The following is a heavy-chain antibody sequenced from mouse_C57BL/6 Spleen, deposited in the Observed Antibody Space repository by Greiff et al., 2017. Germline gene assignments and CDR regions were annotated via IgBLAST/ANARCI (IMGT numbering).Heavy chain of an antibody. D-gene: IGHD2-3*01. CDR2: IDPSDSYT. CDR1: GYTFTSYW. V-gene: IGHV1-50*01. CDR3: ARRRYDPTEGDY. J-gene: IGHJ4*01. Sequence: QVQLQQPGAELVKPGASVKLSCKASGYTFTSYWMQWVKQRPGQGLEWIGEIDPSDSYTNYNQKFKGKATLTVDTSSSTAYMQLSSLTSEDSAVYYCARRRYDPTEGDYWGQGTSVTVSS.